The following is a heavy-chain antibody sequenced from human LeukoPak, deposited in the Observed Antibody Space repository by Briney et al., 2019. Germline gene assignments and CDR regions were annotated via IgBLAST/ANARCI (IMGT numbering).Heavy chain of an antibody. J-gene: IGHJ5*02. D-gene: IGHD1-26*01. CDR3: AKDRGGSYPNWFDP. CDR2: ISGSGGGT. CDR1: GFSFSSYA. V-gene: IGHV3-23*01. Sequence: GGSLRLSCEASGFSFSSYAMSWVRHAPGKGLEWVSAISGSGGGTYYADSVKGRFTIPRDNSKNTLYLQMNSLRAEDTAGYYCAKDRGGSYPNWFDPWGQGTLVTVSS.